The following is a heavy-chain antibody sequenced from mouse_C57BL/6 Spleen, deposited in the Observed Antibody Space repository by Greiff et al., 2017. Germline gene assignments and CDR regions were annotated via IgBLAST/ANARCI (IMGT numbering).Heavy chain of an antibody. D-gene: IGHD1-1*01. CDR1: GYAFSSSW. CDR2: IYPGDGDP. CDR3: ARNYGPDAMDY. V-gene: IGHV1-82*01. J-gene: IGHJ4*01. Sequence: QVQLQQSGPELVKPGASVKISCKASGYAFSSSWMNWVKQRPGKGLEWIGRIYPGDGDPNYNGKFKGKATLTADKSSSTAYMQLSSLTSEDSAVYFCARNYGPDAMDYWGQGTSVTVSS.